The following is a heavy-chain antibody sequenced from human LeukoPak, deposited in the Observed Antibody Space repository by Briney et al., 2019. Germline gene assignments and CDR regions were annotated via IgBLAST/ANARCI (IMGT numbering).Heavy chain of an antibody. J-gene: IGHJ4*02. CDR1: GGSIDGGGYY. CDR2: IYHSGST. Sequence: PSQTLSLTCTISGGSIDGGGYYWTWMRQHPEKGLEWIGYIYHSGSTYYNPPLRGRLSLSVDTSENQFSLRLRSVTAADTAVYYCARGIGGYESSGYYYDNWGQGTLVTVSS. CDR3: ARGIGGYESSGYYYDN. V-gene: IGHV4-31*03. D-gene: IGHD3-22*01.